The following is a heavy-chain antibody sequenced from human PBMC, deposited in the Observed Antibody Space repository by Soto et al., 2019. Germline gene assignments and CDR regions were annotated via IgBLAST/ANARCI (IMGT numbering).Heavy chain of an antibody. V-gene: IGHV4-34*01. Sequence: ETLSLTCAVYGGSFSGYYWSWIRQPPGKGLEWIGEINHSGSTNYNPSLKSRVTISVDTSKNQFSLKLSSVTAADTAVYYCARGRPYYDILTGYYTLYNWFDPWGQGTLVTVSS. J-gene: IGHJ5*02. CDR1: GGSFSGYY. CDR3: ARGRPYYDILTGYYTLYNWFDP. CDR2: INHSGST. D-gene: IGHD3-9*01.